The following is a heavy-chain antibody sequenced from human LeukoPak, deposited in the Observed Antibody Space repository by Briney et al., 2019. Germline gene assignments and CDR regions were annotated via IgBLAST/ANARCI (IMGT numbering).Heavy chain of an antibody. J-gene: IGHJ6*03. CDR2: IIPIFGTA. CDR1: GGTFSSYA. Sequence: KVSCKASGGTFSSYAISWVRQAPGQGLEWMGGIIPIFGTANYAQKFQGRVTITADKSTSTAYMELSSLRSEDTAVYYCARNPITYYYDSSGMPDYYYYYYMDVWGKGTTVTVSS. D-gene: IGHD3-22*01. V-gene: IGHV1-69*06. CDR3: ARNPITYYYDSSGMPDYYYYYYMDV.